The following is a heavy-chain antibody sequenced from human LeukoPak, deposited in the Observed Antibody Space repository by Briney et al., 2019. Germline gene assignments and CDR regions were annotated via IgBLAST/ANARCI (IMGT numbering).Heavy chain of an antibody. J-gene: IGHJ5*02. CDR1: GGTFSSYA. D-gene: IGHD1-26*01. Sequence: SVKVSCKASGGTFSSYAISWVRQAPGQGLEWMGGIILIFGTANYAQKFQGRVTITTDESTSTAYMELSSLRSEDTAVYYCARSGSYYGSNWFDPWGQGTLVTVSS. V-gene: IGHV1-69*05. CDR3: ARSGSYYGSNWFDP. CDR2: IILIFGTA.